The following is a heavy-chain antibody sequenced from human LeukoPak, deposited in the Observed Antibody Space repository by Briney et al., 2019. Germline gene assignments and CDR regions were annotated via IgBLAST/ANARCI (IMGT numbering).Heavy chain of an antibody. V-gene: IGHV3-33*01. J-gene: IGHJ3*01. Sequence: PGGSLRLSCAASGFIFSSYGMHWVRQAPGKGLEWVALIWYDGSKSSHADSVKGRFTISRDNSKNTLYLQMNSLRAEDTAVYYCASMTTVTLDDAFDVWGHGTMVIVSS. CDR3: ASMTTVTLDDAFDV. CDR2: IWYDGSKS. D-gene: IGHD4-17*01. CDR1: GFIFSSYG.